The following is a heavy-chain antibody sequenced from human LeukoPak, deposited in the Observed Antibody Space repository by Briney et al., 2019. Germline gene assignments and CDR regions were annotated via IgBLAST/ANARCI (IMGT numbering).Heavy chain of an antibody. Sequence: PGGSLRLSCAASGFTFSTYTMNWVRQPPGQGLEWVSSITSSSSYIYYAASVEGRFTISRDNAKNSLYLQLNSLRAEDTALYFCAKALVGAGFDYWGQGTLVTVSS. D-gene: IGHD1-26*01. CDR1: GFTFSTYT. CDR2: ITSSSSYI. CDR3: AKALVGAGFDY. V-gene: IGHV3-21*04. J-gene: IGHJ4*02.